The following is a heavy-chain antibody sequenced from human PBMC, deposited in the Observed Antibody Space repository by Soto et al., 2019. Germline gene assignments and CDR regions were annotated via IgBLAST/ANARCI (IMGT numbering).Heavy chain of an antibody. D-gene: IGHD3-10*01. Sequence: LRLSFQASGFNFRMYEMHWVRKAPGKGLEWVSYISSSGLTTYYADFAEGRFTISRDNAKDSLYLHLNSLRVGDTAVYYCARYGTRGDWWGLGTQVTVSS. CDR2: ISSSGLTT. J-gene: IGHJ5*01. CDR3: ARYGTRGDW. V-gene: IGHV3-48*03. CDR1: GFNFRMYE.